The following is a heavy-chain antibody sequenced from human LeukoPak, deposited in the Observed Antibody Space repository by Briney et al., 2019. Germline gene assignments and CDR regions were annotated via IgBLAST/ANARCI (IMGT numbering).Heavy chain of an antibody. CDR3: ARDSSWDSSGYGFDY. Sequence: GASVKVSCKASGYTFTSYGISWVRQAPGQGLEWMGWISAYNGNTNYAQKLQGRVTMTTDTSTSTAYMELRSLRSDDTAVYYCARDSSWDSSGYGFDYWGQGTLVSVSS. D-gene: IGHD3-22*01. CDR1: GYTFTSYG. CDR2: ISAYNGNT. J-gene: IGHJ4*02. V-gene: IGHV1-18*01.